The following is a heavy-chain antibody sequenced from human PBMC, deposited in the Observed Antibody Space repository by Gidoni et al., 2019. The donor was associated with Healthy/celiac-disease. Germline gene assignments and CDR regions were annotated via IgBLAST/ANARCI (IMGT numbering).Heavy chain of an antibody. D-gene: IGHD6-6*01. Sequence: QVQLQESGPGLVKPSQTLSPTCTVSGGSISSGGYYWSWIRQHPGKGLEWIGYIYYSGSTYYNPSLKSRVTISVDTSKNQFSLKLSSVTAADTAVYYCARDRSAGIAARSDAFDIWGQGTMVTVSS. CDR3: ARDRSAGIAARSDAFDI. J-gene: IGHJ3*02. CDR2: IYYSGST. CDR1: GGSISSGGYY. V-gene: IGHV4-31*03.